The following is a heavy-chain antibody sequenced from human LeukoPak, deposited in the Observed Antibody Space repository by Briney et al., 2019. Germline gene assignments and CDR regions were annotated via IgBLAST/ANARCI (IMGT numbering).Heavy chain of an antibody. CDR2: VYYTGNT. V-gene: IGHV4-39*07. CDR3: ARGGPYYYDSSGYSPREYYFDY. J-gene: IGHJ4*02. CDR1: GHSISSSTYY. D-gene: IGHD3-22*01. Sequence: SETLSLTCTVSGHSISSSTYYWAWIRQPPGKGLEYIGNVYYTGNTFYNPSLKSRVTISVDTSKNQFSLKLSSVTAADTAVYYCARGGPYYYDSSGYSPREYYFDYWGQGILVTVSS.